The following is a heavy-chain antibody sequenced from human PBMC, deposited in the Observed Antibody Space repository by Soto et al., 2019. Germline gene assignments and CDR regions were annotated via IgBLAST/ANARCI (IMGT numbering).Heavy chain of an antibody. D-gene: IGHD3-22*01. V-gene: IGHV4-59*01. CDR2: IYYSGST. Sequence: SETLSLTCPVSGGSISSYYLSWIRQPPGKGLEWIGYIYYSGSTNYNPSLKSRVTISVDTSKNQFSLKLSSVTAADTAVYYCARVDSSGYNAYYFDYWGQGTLVTVSS. CDR3: ARVDSSGYNAYYFDY. J-gene: IGHJ4*02. CDR1: GGSISSYY.